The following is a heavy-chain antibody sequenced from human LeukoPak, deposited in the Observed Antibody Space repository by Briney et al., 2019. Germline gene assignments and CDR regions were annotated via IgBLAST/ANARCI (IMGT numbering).Heavy chain of an antibody. CDR3: ARDLFRIAAAGTGYMDV. V-gene: IGHV1-2*02. D-gene: IGHD6-13*01. CDR1: GYTFTGYY. CDR2: INPNSGGT. Sequence: APVKVSCKASGYTFTGYYMHWVRQAPGQGLEWMGWINPNSGGTNYAQKFQGRVTMTRDTSISTAYMELSRLRSDDTAVYYCARDLFRIAAAGTGYMDVWGKGTTVTVSS. J-gene: IGHJ6*03.